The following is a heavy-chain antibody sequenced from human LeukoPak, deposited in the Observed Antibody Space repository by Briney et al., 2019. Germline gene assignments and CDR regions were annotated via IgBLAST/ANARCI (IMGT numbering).Heavy chain of an antibody. CDR1: GYTFTGYY. CDR2: INPNSGGT. V-gene: IGHV1-2*06. D-gene: IGHD5-24*01. J-gene: IGHJ4*02. Sequence: ASVKVSCKASGYTFTGYYMHWVRQAPGQGLEWMGRINPNSGGTNYAQKFQGRVTMTRDTYISTAHMELSRLRSDDTAVYYCARRMEMANPIGYYFDYWGQGTLVTVSS. CDR3: ARRMEMANPIGYYFDY.